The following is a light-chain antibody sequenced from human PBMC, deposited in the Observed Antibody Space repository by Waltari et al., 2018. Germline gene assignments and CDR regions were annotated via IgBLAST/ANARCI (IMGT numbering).Light chain of an antibody. CDR3: CSYAGSTTWV. CDR2: EVT. J-gene: IGLJ3*02. V-gene: IGLV2-23*02. CDR1: TSDVGGYNL. Sequence: QSALTQPASVSGSPGQSITIPSPGPTSDVGGYNLFSWYQQHPGKAPKLMIYEVTKRPSGVSNRFSGSKSGNTASLTISGLQAEDEADYYCCSYAGSTTWVFGGGTKLTVL.